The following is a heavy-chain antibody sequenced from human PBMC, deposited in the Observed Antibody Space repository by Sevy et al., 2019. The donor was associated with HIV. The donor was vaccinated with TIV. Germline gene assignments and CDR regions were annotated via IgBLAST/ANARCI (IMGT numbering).Heavy chain of an antibody. Sequence: GGSLRLSCAASGFTFDDYAMHWVRQAPGKGLEWVAGIYWNSGSIGYADSVKGRFTISRDNAKNSLYLQMNSLRAEDTAFYYCAKDTPPTAYSDAFDIWGQGTMVTVSS. D-gene: IGHD2-21*01. CDR3: AKDTPPTAYSDAFDI. V-gene: IGHV3-9*01. CDR1: GFTFDDYA. CDR2: IYWNSGSI. J-gene: IGHJ3*02.